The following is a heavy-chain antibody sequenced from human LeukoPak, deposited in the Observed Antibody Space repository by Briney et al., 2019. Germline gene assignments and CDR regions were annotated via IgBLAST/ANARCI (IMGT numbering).Heavy chain of an antibody. CDR1: GGSISSGGYY. CDR3: ARTSYCGGDCRSSYYYYGMDV. Sequence: SETLSLTCPVSGGSISSGGYYWSGIRQHPGKGLEGIGYINYSRSTYYNPSLKSRVTMSVDTSKNQFSLKLSSVTAADTAVYYCARTSYCGGDCRSSYYYYGMDVWGQGTTVTVSS. J-gene: IGHJ6*02. V-gene: IGHV4-31*03. D-gene: IGHD2-21*02. CDR2: INYSRST.